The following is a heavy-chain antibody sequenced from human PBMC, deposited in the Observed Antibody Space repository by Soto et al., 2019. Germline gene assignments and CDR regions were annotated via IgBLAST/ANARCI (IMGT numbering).Heavy chain of an antibody. J-gene: IGHJ4*01. D-gene: IGHD6-19*01. CDR3: ARRPYSSGGRHFDY. Sequence: SETLSLTCTVSGGFISSSSSYWGWIRQPPGKGLEWIGDIYYSGSTNYNPSLKSRVTISVDTSKNQFSLKLSSVTAADTAVYYCARRPYSSGGRHFDYWGQGTLVTLSS. V-gene: IGHV4-39*01. CDR1: GGFISSSSSY. CDR2: IYYSGST.